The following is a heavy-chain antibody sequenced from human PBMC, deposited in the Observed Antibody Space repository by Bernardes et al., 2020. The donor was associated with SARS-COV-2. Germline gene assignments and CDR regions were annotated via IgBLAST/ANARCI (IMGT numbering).Heavy chain of an antibody. J-gene: IGHJ4*02. CDR3: ATAVVHIAAVGTVGNFDF. CDR1: GYTLNEVS. D-gene: IGHD6-13*01. Sequence: ASVKVSCKISGYTLNEVSMHWVRQAPGEGLEWMGGSHAEDDETLYARKFQGRVTMTEDTSTDTNYMELSGLTSDDTAVYYCATAVVHIAAVGTVGNFDFWGQGTLVTVSS. V-gene: IGHV1-24*01. CDR2: SHAEDDET.